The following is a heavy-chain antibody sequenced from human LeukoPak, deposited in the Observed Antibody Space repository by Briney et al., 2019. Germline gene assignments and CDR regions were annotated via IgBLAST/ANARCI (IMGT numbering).Heavy chain of an antibody. D-gene: IGHD1-26*01. Sequence: GGSLRLSCVASGFTFNSYEMNWVRQAPGKGLEWVSYISSGGTTKHYADSVLGRFTISRDNSKNTLYLQMNSLRAEDTAVYYCAKPRGSGSYFDYWGQGTLVTVSS. CDR1: GFTFNSYE. V-gene: IGHV3-48*03. CDR2: ISSGGTTK. CDR3: AKPRGSGSYFDY. J-gene: IGHJ4*02.